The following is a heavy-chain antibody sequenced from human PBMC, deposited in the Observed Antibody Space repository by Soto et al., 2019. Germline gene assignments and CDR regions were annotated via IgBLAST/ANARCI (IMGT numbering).Heavy chain of an antibody. CDR2: IFWDDDK. Sequence: SGPTLVNPTQTLTLTCTFSGFSLSPSGVGVGWIRQPPGKALEWLGIIFWDDDKYYSTSLKTRLTISKDTSKNQVVLTMTNMDPVDTATYYCARIDSSGWYPTFDYWGQGTLVTVSS. CDR1: GFSLSPSGVG. J-gene: IGHJ4*02. CDR3: ARIDSSGWYPTFDY. V-gene: IGHV2-70*01. D-gene: IGHD6-19*01.